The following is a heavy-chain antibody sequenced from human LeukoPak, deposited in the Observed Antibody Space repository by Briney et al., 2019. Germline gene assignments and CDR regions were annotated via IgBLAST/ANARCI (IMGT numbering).Heavy chain of an antibody. J-gene: IGHJ3*02. D-gene: IGHD3-3*01. CDR1: GYTFTSYD. CDR3: ARDTPNDFWSGYYGSPDAFDI. V-gene: IGHV1-8*01. CDR2: MNPNSGNT. Sequence: ASVEVSCKASGYTFTSYDINWVRQATGQGLEWMGWMNPNSGNTGYAQKFQGRVTMTRNTSISTAYMELSSLRSEDTAVYYCARDTPNDFWSGYYGSPDAFDIWGQGTMVTVSS.